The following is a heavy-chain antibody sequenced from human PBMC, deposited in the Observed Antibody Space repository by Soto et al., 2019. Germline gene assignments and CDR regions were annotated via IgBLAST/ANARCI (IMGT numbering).Heavy chain of an antibody. Sequence: ASVKVSCKASGYTFTGYYMHWVRQAPGQGLEWMGWINPNSGGTNYAQKFQGWVTMTRDTSISTAYMELSRLRSDDTAVYYCATTYYDFWSGDYYGMDVWGQGTTVTV. V-gene: IGHV1-2*04. CDR3: ATTYYDFWSGDYYGMDV. D-gene: IGHD3-3*01. CDR2: INPNSGGT. CDR1: GYTFTGYY. J-gene: IGHJ6*02.